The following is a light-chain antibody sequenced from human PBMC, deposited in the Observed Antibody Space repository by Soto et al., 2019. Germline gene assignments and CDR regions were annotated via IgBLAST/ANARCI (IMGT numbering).Light chain of an antibody. V-gene: IGKV1-5*03. CDR2: KAS. J-gene: IGKJ1*01. Sequence: DIQMTQSPSTLSASVGDRVTITCRASQSISSWLAWYQQKPGKAPKLLINKASSLESGVPSRFSGSGSGTEFTLTISSLQPDDFATYYCQQYNSYPETFGQGTKVEIK. CDR3: QQYNSYPET. CDR1: QSISSW.